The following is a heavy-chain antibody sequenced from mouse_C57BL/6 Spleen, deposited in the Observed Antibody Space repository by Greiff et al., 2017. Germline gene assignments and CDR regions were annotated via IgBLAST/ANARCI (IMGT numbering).Heavy chain of an antibody. D-gene: IGHD4-1*01. CDR2: IWRGGST. V-gene: IGHV2-5*01. Sequence: QVQLKQSGPGLVQPSQSLSITCTVSGFSLTRYGVHWVRQSPGKGLEWLGVIWRGGSTDSNAAFMSRLSITKDNSKSQVFFKMNSLQADDTAIYYCAKRRGLLGAMDYWGQGTSVTVSS. CDR3: AKRRGLLGAMDY. J-gene: IGHJ4*01. CDR1: GFSLTRYG.